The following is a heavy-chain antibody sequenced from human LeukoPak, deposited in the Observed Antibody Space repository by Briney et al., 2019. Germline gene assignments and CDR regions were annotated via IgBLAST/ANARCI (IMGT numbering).Heavy chain of an antibody. V-gene: IGHV4-59*08. CDR3: ARLKAPRYYFDY. Sequence: PSETLSFTCTVSGGSISSYYWSWIRQPPGKGLEWIGYIYYSGSTNYNPSLKSRVTISVDTSKNQFSLKLSSVTAADTAVYYCARLKAPRYYFDYWGQGTLVIVSS. J-gene: IGHJ4*02. CDR2: IYYSGST. CDR1: GGSISSYY.